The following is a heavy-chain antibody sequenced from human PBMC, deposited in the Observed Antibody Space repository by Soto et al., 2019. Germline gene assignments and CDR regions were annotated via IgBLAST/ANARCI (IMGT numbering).Heavy chain of an antibody. Sequence: PSETLSLTCTVSGGSISRGDYYWSWIRQPPGKGLEWIGYIHYSGSTNYNPSLKSRVTISVDTSKNQFSLKLSSVNTADTAIYYCTRGGDPYKTGHWGQGTLVTVSS. D-gene: IGHD2-21*01. V-gene: IGHV4-30-4*02. J-gene: IGHJ4*02. CDR3: TRGGDPYKTGH. CDR1: GGSISRGDYY. CDR2: IHYSGST.